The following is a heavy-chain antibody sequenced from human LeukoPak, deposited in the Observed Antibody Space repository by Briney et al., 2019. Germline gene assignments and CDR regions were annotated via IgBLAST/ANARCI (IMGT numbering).Heavy chain of an antibody. J-gene: IGHJ4*02. D-gene: IGHD3-22*01. V-gene: IGHV3-7*04. CDR3: ARDYDGSGYSVRFEY. Sequence: PGGSLRLSCAASGFTFSSYGMTWVRQAPGKGLEWVANIKEDGSEISYVDSVKGRFTIPRDNAKKTLYLQLNSLTAEDTAVYYCARDYDGSGYSVRFEYWGQGTLVTVSS. CDR2: IKEDGSEI. CDR1: GFTFSSYG.